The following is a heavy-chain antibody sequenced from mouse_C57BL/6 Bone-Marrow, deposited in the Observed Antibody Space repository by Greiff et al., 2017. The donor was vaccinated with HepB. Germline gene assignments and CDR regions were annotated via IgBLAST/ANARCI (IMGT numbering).Heavy chain of an antibody. CDR2: ISDGGSYT. J-gene: IGHJ4*01. Sequence: EVQRVESGGGLVQPGGSLKLSCAASGFTFSSYAMSWVRQTPEKRLEWVATISDGGSYTYYPDNVKGRFTISRDNAKNNLYLQMSHLKSEDTAMYYCARGGMVTNYYAMDYWGQGTSVTVSS. V-gene: IGHV5-4*01. CDR1: GFTFSSYA. CDR3: ARGGMVTNYYAMDY. D-gene: IGHD2-3*01.